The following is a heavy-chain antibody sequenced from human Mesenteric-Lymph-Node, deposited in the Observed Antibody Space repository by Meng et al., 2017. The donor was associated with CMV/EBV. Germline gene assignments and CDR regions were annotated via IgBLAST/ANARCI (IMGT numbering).Heavy chain of an antibody. V-gene: IGHV3-53*01. CDR1: GITVSSNY. D-gene: IGHD3-3*01. Sequence: GESLKISCAASGITVSSNYMSWVRQAPGKGPEWVSVTYSGGSTYYADSVKGRFTISRDNSKNMLYLQMNSLRAEDTAVYYCASLLWSGHAFDIWGQGTKVTVSS. CDR3: ASLLWSGHAFDI. CDR2: TYSGGST. J-gene: IGHJ3*02.